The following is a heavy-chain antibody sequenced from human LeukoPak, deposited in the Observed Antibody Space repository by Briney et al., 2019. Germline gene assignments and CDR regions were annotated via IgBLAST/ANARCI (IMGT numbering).Heavy chain of an antibody. CDR3: ARDDRIAAAGTFDY. Sequence: GGSLRLSCAASGFTVSNSFMSWVRQAPGKGLEWVSVYSGGTTYYADSVKGRFTISRDNSKNTLYLQVNSLRAEDTALYYCARDDRIAAAGTFDYWGRGTLVTVSS. J-gene: IGHJ4*02. V-gene: IGHV3-53*01. CDR1: GFTVSNSF. CDR2: YSGGTT. D-gene: IGHD6-13*01.